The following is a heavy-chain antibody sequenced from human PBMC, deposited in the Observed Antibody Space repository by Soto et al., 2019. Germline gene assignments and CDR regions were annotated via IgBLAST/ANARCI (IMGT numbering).Heavy chain of an antibody. CDR2: INHSGST. CDR1: GGSFSGYY. D-gene: IGHD3-3*01. V-gene: IGHV4-34*01. J-gene: IGHJ4*02. Sequence: SETLSLTCAVYGGSFSGYYWSWIRQPPGKGLEWIGEINHSGSTNYNPSLKSRVTISLDTSKNQFSLKLSSVTAADTAVYYCARYYDFWSGYYPHFDYWGQGTLVTVSS. CDR3: ARYYDFWSGYYPHFDY.